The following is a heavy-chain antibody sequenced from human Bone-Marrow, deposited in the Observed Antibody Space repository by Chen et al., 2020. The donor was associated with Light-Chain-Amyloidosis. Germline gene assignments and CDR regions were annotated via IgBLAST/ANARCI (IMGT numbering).Heavy chain of an antibody. CDR2: ISGDGGNT. V-gene: IGHV3-43*02. D-gene: IGHD2-8*01. CDR3: AKDKPGVFAN. CDR1: GFIFENYA. J-gene: IGHJ4*02. Sequence: EVQLVESGGGVKQPGGSLRLSCVVSGFIFENYAMHWVRQVPGKGLEWLCLISGDGGNTDYADSVKGRFIVSRDKSKNSLYLQMNSLRAEDTAFYYCAKDKPGVFANWGQGTLVTVSS.